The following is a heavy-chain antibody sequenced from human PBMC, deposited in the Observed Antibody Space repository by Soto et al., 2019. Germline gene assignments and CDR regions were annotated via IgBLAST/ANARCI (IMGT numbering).Heavy chain of an antibody. J-gene: IGHJ6*02. Sequence: EVQLVESGGGLVQPGGSLRPSCAVSGFTFSSYSMNWVRQAPGKGLEWVSYISSGSGTTYYADSVKGRFSISRDNANNSLYRQMNSLRVEDTAVYYCAKIGTYLRMDVWGQGTTVTVSS. V-gene: IGHV3-48*01. CDR3: AKIGTYLRMDV. CDR2: ISSGSGTT. D-gene: IGHD3-10*01. CDR1: GFTFSSYS.